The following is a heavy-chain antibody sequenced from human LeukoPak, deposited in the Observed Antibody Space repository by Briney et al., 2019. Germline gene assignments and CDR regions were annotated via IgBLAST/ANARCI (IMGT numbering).Heavy chain of an antibody. CDR3: ARGLYSWPSLYFEY. J-gene: IGHJ4*02. D-gene: IGHD2-8*01. Sequence: PGGSLRLSCAASGFTFSDYYMSWIRQAPGKGLEWVSYISSSGSTIYYADSVKGRFTISRGNAKNSLYLQMNSLRVEDTAVYYCARGLYSWPSLYFEYWGQGTLATVSS. CDR2: ISSSGSTI. CDR1: GFTFSDYY. V-gene: IGHV3-11*04.